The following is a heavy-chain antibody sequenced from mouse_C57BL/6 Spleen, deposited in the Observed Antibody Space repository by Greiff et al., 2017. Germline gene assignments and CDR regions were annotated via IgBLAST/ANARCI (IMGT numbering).Heavy chain of an antibody. CDR3: ERRTIYDPYIDY. CDR2: ISSGSSTI. Sequence: EVMLVESGGGLVKPGGSLKLSCAASGFTFSDYGMHWVRQAPEKGLEWVAYISSGSSTIYYADTVKGRFTISRDNDKNTLLLQMTSLRSKDTAMYYCERRTIYDPYIDYWGQGTTLTVSS. V-gene: IGHV5-17*01. D-gene: IGHD2-3*01. J-gene: IGHJ2*01. CDR1: GFTFSDYG.